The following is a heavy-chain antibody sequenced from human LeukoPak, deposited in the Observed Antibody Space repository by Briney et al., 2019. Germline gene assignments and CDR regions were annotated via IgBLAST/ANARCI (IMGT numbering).Heavy chain of an antibody. CDR3: ARGMSGYYGMDV. J-gene: IGHJ6*02. V-gene: IGHV3-74*01. CDR1: GFTFSSYW. Sequence: PGGSLRLSCAASGFTFSSYWMHWVRQAPGKGLVWASRIKSDGSNYYADSVKGRFTIFRDNAKNTLYLQMNSLRAEDTAVYYCARGMSGYYGMDVWGQGTTVTVSS. CDR2: IKSDGSN.